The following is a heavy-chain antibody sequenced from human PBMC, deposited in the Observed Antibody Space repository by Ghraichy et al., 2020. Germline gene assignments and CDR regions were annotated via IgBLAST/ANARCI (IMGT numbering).Heavy chain of an antibody. J-gene: IGHJ4*02. CDR3: AKDLGSGWYFDY. V-gene: IGHV3-30*18. Sequence: AVISYDGRNNYYADSVKGRFTISRGNSKNTLYLQMHSLRAEDTAVYYCAKDLGSGWYFDYWGQGT. D-gene: IGHD6-19*01. CDR2: ISYDGRNN.